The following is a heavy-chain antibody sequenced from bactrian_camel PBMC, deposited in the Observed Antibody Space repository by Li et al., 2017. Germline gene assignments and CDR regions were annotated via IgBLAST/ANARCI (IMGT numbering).Heavy chain of an antibody. V-gene: IGHV3-3*01. Sequence: HVQLVESGGGSVQAGGSLRLSCARSGDITSRVCVGWFRQSPGKEREGVASISPMTGITDDADTVRGRFTITQDSTKYTFDLQMNNMKPEDTAMYYCAARSVGWCPLFEHWLGKRAYTPGGYFTNWGQGTQVTVS. J-gene: IGHJ4*01. D-gene: IGHD1*01. CDR1: GDITSRVC. CDR2: ISPMTGIT. CDR3: AARSVGWCPLFEHWLGKRAYTPGGYFTN.